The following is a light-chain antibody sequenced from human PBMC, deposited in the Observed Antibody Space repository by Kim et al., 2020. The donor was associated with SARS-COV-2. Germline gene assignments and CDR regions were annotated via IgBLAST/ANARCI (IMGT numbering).Light chain of an antibody. CDR2: DAS. CDR1: QGIARY. V-gene: IGKV3-11*02. CDR3: QQRANWPPYT. J-gene: IGKJ2*01. Sequence: VLTQSPATLSLSPGERATLSCRASQGIARYLAWYQQKPGQPPRLLIYDASNRATGIPVRFSGSGSGREFTLTISSLEPEDFAVYYCQQRANWPPYTFGHGTQLEI.